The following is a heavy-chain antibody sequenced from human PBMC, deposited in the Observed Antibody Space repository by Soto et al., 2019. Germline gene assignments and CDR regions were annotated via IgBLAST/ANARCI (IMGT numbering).Heavy chain of an antibody. CDR2: IYYSGST. CDR3: VVVVPAATWMDV. J-gene: IGHJ6*04. Sequence: SETLSLTCTVSGGSISSSSYYWGWIRQPPGKGLEWIGSIYYSGSTYYNPSLKSRVTISVDTSKNQFSLKLSSVTAADTAVYYCVVVVPAATWMDVWGKGTTVTVSS. V-gene: IGHV4-39*01. D-gene: IGHD2-2*01. CDR1: GGSISSSSYY.